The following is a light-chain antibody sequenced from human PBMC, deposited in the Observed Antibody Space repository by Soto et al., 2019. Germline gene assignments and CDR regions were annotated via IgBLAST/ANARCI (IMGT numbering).Light chain of an antibody. CDR1: QGLVYGDGHTY. CDR3: MQGTHWPPT. Sequence: DVVMTQSPLSLPVTLGQAASISCRSSQGLVYGDGHTYMHWFQQRPGQSPRRLIYKVSNRDSGVPDRFSGSASGTNFTLKISRVEAEDGGVYYCMQGTHWPPTFGGGTKVEIK. J-gene: IGKJ4*01. V-gene: IGKV2-30*01. CDR2: KVS.